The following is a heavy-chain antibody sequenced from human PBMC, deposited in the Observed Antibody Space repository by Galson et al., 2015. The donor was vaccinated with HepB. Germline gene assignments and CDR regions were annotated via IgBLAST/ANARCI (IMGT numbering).Heavy chain of an antibody. CDR1: GGTFSSYA. Sequence: SVKVSCKASGGTFSSYAISWVRQAPGQGLEWMGGIIPIFGTANYAQKFQGRVTITADESTSTAYMELSSLRSEDTAVYYCARDSRRDGYNGGVDYWGQGTLVTVSS. V-gene: IGHV1-69*13. CDR2: IIPIFGTA. D-gene: IGHD5-24*01. J-gene: IGHJ4*02. CDR3: ARDSRRDGYNGGVDY.